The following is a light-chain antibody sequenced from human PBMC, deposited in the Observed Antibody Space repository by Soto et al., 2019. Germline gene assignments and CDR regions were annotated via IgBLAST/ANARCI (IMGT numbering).Light chain of an antibody. Sequence: EIVLTQFPATVSLSPGERANLSCRASQTISNYLAWYQQKPCQSPRLLIYDSSNRASGIPARFSGSGSGTDFTLTISSLEPEDVAVYYCQHRNERPFTFGPGTKLEIE. CDR3: QHRNERPFT. V-gene: IGKV3-11*01. CDR2: DSS. CDR1: QTISNY. J-gene: IGKJ3*01.